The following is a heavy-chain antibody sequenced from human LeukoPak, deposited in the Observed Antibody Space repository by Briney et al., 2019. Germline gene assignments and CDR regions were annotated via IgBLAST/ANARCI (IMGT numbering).Heavy chain of an antibody. Sequence: GESLKISCKGSGYSFPTYWIAWVRPMPGKGLEWMGIIYPGDFHTRYSPSFQGQVTISADKSISTAYLQWSSLKASDTAIYYCARAHAMRSGPGWFDLWGQGTLVTVSS. CDR3: ARAHAMRSGPGWFDL. D-gene: IGHD3-3*01. J-gene: IGHJ5*02. V-gene: IGHV5-51*01. CDR2: IYPGDFHT. CDR1: GYSFPTYW.